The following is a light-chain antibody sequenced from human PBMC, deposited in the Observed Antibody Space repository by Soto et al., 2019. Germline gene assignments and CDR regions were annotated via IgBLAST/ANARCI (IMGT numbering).Light chain of an antibody. V-gene: IGKV1-5*03. Sequence: DIQMTQSPSTLYASVGDRVTITCRASQSVSSWLAWYQQKPGNAPKLLIYKATILQSGVPSRFGGSGSGTEFTLTISSLQPDDFATYYCQQYNSFSGTFGQGTKVDIK. J-gene: IGKJ1*01. CDR1: QSVSSW. CDR2: KAT. CDR3: QQYNSFSGT.